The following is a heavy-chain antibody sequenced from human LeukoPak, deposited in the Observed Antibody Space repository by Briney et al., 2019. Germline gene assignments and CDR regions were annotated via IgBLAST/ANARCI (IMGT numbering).Heavy chain of an antibody. D-gene: IGHD1-14*01. CDR3: AKAPKAGLSDDAFDI. CDR2: ISATGYTT. V-gene: IGHV3-23*01. Sequence: PGGSLKLSCAASGFILSTYAMSWVRQAPGKGLEWVSAISATGYTTYYADSVKGRFTISTDNSKSTVYLQMNSLRAEDTAVYYCAKAPKAGLSDDAFDIWGQGTMVTVSS. CDR1: GFILSTYA. J-gene: IGHJ3*02.